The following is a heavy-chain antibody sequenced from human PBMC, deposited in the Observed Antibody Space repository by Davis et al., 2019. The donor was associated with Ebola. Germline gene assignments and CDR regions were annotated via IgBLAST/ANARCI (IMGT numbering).Heavy chain of an antibody. CDR1: GFTFTNYW. D-gene: IGHD2-2*01. Sequence: GESLKISCAASGFTFTNYWMHWVRQGPGKGLLWVSRVNGDGSRTDYADSVKGRFTISRDNAKKMLYLQMNSLRAEDTAVYYCARRLIVVVPAAEGYGMDVWGQGTTVTVSS. V-gene: IGHV3-74*01. J-gene: IGHJ6*02. CDR3: ARRLIVVVPAAEGYGMDV. CDR2: VNGDGSRT.